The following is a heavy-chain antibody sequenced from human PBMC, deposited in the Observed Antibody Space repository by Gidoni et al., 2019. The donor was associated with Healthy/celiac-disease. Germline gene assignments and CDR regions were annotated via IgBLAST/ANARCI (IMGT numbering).Heavy chain of an antibody. D-gene: IGHD3-3*01. V-gene: IGHV4-34*01. J-gene: IGHJ4*02. Sequence: QVPLQQCGAGLFNPSVTLSLPCAVYCGSFRCCSFGWIRHPPGKGLEWIGEINHSGSTNYNPSLKSRVTISVDTSKNQFSLKLSSVTAADTAVYYCARRLPGYYDFWSGYYGALDYWGQGTLVTVSS. CDR2: INHSGST. CDR3: ARRLPGYYDFWSGYYGALDY. CDR1: CGSFRCCS.